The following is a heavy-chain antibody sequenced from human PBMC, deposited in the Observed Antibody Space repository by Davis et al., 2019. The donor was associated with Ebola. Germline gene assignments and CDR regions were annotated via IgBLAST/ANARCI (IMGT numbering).Heavy chain of an antibody. CDR3: ARGPYWDTAMGWGFDL. V-gene: IGHV4-39*07. D-gene: IGHD5-18*01. J-gene: IGHJ2*01. CDR1: GGSISSSSYY. Sequence: PSETLSLTCTVSGGSISSSSYYWGWIRQPPGKGLEWIGSIYYSGSTYYNPSLKSRVTISVDTSKNQFSLKLSSVTAADTAVYYCARGPYWDTAMGWGFDLWGRGTLVTVSS. CDR2: IYYSGST.